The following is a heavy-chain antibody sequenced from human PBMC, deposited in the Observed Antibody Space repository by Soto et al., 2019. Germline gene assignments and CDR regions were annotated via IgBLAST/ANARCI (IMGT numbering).Heavy chain of an antibody. V-gene: IGHV4-31*03. CDR3: ARERAGTHDWGVFDY. CDR1: GGSINSGGYY. J-gene: IGHJ4*02. Sequence: PSEPLSLTCTVSGGSINSGGYYWNWIRQHPGKGLEWIGYISYSETTYYKPSLKSRVTISVDSSKNQFSLKLSSVTAADTAVYYCARERAGTHDWGVFDYWGQGSLVTVSS. D-gene: IGHD7-27*01. CDR2: ISYSETT.